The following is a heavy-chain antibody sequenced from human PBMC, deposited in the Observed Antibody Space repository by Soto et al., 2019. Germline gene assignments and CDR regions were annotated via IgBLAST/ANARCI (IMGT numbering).Heavy chain of an antibody. CDR3: VCYMTRFVRVQNLYDY. D-gene: IGHD5-12*01. V-gene: IGHV1-3*01. Sequence: ASVKVSCKASGYTFTSYAMHWVRQAPGQRLEWMGWINAGNGNTKYSQKFQGRVTITRDTSASTAYMELSSLRSEDTAVYYCVCYMTRFVRVQNLYDYWGQGTLDTVSS. J-gene: IGHJ4*02. CDR1: GYTFTSYA. CDR2: INAGNGNT.